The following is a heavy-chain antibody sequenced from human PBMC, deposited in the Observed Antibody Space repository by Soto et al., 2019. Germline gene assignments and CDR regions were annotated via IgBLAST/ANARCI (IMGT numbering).Heavy chain of an antibody. CDR1: GYVFTNYA. CDR2: INAGNGNT. Sequence: ASVKVSCKASGYVFTNYAMHWVRQAPGQRLEWMGWINAGNGNTKYSQKFQGRVTITRDTSASTAYMELSSLRSEDTAVYYCAHPGHYGSGSYFDYWGQGTLVTVSS. J-gene: IGHJ4*02. D-gene: IGHD3-10*01. CDR3: AHPGHYGSGSYFDY. V-gene: IGHV1-3*01.